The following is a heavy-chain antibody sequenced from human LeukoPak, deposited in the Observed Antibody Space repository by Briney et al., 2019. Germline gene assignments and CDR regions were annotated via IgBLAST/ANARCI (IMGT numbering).Heavy chain of an antibody. V-gene: IGHV4-4*02. CDR3: SRESGAFCPFGY. J-gene: IGHJ4*02. CDR1: GGPISSTHW. CDR2: ISLTGRT. D-gene: IGHD1-26*01. Sequence: PSEPLSLTCGVSGGPISSTHWWSWVRQPPGQGLEWTGEISLTGRTNYNPSLNGRFTISIDESRNPLSLSLTSVTAADTAIYYCSRESGAFCPFGYWGQGTLVIVPP.